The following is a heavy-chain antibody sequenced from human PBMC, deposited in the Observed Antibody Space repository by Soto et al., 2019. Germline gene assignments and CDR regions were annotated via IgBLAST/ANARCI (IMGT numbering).Heavy chain of an antibody. D-gene: IGHD4-17*01. CDR2: IYYSGST. Sequence: QVQLQESGPGLVKPSETLSLNYSVSGGAIGTYFWGWIRQPPGKGLEWIGHIYYSGSTSYNPSLRSRVTISLDTSKNQFSLRLRSVSAADTAVYFCARSYGDLPDYWGQGTMVTVSS. CDR3: ARSYGDLPDY. J-gene: IGHJ4*02. V-gene: IGHV4-59*08. CDR1: GGAIGTYF.